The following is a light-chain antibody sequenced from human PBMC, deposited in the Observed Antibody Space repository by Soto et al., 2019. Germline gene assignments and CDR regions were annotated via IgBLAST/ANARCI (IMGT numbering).Light chain of an antibody. Sequence: QPVLTQSPSASASLGASGKLTCTLSSGRSSYAIAWHQQQPEKGPRYLMKLNSDGSHSKGDGIPDRFSGSSSGAERYLTISVLQSEDEADYYCQTWGTGNVVFGGGTKLTVL. CDR2: LNSDGSH. CDR3: QTWGTGNVV. CDR1: SGRSSYA. J-gene: IGLJ2*01. V-gene: IGLV4-69*01.